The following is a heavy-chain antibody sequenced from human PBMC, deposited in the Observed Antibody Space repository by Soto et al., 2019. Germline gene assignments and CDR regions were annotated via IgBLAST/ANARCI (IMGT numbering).Heavy chain of an antibody. CDR2: IYYTGST. V-gene: IGHV4-59*01. CDR1: GGSISCSF. Sequence: SETLSLTCTVSGGSISCSFWSWIRQSPGKGLEFIGYIYYTGSTNSNPSLNGRASISVDTSKNQISLKLWSVTAADTAVYYCAREVTNYDVLTGYYSGAIFDPWGQGTLVTVSS. CDR3: AREVTNYDVLTGYYSGAIFDP. J-gene: IGHJ5*02. D-gene: IGHD3-9*01.